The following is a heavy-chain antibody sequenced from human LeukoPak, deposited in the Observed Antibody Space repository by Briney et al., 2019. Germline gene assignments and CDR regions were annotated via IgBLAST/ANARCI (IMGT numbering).Heavy chain of an antibody. Sequence: GGSLRLSCAASGFTFSSYAMSWVRQAPGKGLEWVSAISGSGGSTYYADSVKGRFTLSRDESRNTVYLQMNNLRVEDTAVYFCAKASWVSSADPVLWGQGTLVTVSS. CDR3: AKASWVSSADPVL. CDR2: ISGSGGST. V-gene: IGHV3-23*01. J-gene: IGHJ4*02. D-gene: IGHD3-16*01. CDR1: GFTFSSYA.